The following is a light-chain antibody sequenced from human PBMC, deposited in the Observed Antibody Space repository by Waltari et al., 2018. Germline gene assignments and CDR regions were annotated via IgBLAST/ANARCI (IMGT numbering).Light chain of an antibody. CDR1: SSDNGGYDY. V-gene: IGLV2-14*03. J-gene: IGLJ3*02. CDR2: DVT. Sequence: QSALTQPAAVSGSPGKSITISCSGTSSDNGGYDYVSWYQQSPGIAPKLIIYDVTNRPSGVSNRFSGSKSGYTASLTISGLQAADEAHYYCTSYTRKHTWVFGGGTKVTVL. CDR3: TSYTRKHTWV.